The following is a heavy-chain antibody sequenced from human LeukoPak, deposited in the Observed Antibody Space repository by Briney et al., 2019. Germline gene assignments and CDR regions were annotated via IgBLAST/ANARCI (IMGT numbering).Heavy chain of an antibody. CDR2: IYSSGST. CDR3: ARFAYCGGHCWYYFDY. J-gene: IGHJ4*02. CDR1: GGSISSYY. Sequence: SETLSLTCTVSGGSISSYYWSWIRQPPGKGLEWIGYIYSSGSTNYNPSLKSRITISVGTSKNQFSLKLSSVTAADTAVYYCARFAYCGGHCWYYFDYWGQGSLVTVSS. D-gene: IGHD2-21*02. V-gene: IGHV4-59*01.